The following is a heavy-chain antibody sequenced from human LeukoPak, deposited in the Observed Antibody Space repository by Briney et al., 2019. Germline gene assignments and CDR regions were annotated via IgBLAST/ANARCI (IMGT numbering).Heavy chain of an antibody. J-gene: IGHJ4*02. CDR1: GYTFTSYG. D-gene: IGHD2-2*01. Sequence: GASVKVSCKASGYTFTSYGISWVRQAPGQGLEWMGWISAYNGNTNYAQKLQGRVTMTKDTSTSTAYMELRSLRSDDTAVYYCAGRIGCYRSSCLCDYWGQGTLVTVSS. V-gene: IGHV1-18*04. CDR2: ISAYNGNT. CDR3: AGRIGCYRSSCLCDY.